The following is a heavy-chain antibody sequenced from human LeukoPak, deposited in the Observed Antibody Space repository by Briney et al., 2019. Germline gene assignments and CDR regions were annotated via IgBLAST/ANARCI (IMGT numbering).Heavy chain of an antibody. D-gene: IGHD5-18*01. CDR3: AREWRLVDTATPNWFDP. CDR1: GGSISSSSYY. CDR2: IYYSGST. V-gene: IGHV4-39*07. J-gene: IGHJ5*02. Sequence: SETLSLTCTVSGGSISSSSYYWGWIRQPPGKGLEWIGSIYYSGSTYYNPSLKSRVTISVDTSKNQFSLKLSSVTAADTAVYYCAREWRLVDTATPNWFDPWGQGTLVTVSS.